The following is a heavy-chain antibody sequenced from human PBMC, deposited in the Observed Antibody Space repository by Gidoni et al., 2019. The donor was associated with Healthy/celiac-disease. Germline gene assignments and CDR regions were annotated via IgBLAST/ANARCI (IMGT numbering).Heavy chain of an antibody. CDR3: ARGKGIVGATKGDDAFDI. D-gene: IGHD1-26*01. CDR2: INPSGGST. Sequence: QVQLVQSGAEVKKPGASVQVSCKASGYTFTSYYMHWVRQAPGQGLEWMGIINPSGGSTSYAQKCQGRVNMTRDTSTSTVYMELSSLRSEDTAVYYCARGKGIVGATKGDDAFDIWGQGTMVTVSS. CDR1: GYTFTSYY. J-gene: IGHJ3*02. V-gene: IGHV1-46*01.